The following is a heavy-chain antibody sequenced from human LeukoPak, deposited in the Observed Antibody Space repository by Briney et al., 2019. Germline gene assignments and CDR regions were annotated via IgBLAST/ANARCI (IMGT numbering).Heavy chain of an antibody. J-gene: IGHJ4*02. CDR1: GFTFSSYS. D-gene: IGHD1-1*01. V-gene: IGHV3-48*01. CDR2: IRSSGTTT. CDR3: TRDYNWNPDY. Sequence: GGSLRLSCAASGFTFSSYSMNWVRQAPGKGLEWVSYIRSSGTTTYYADSVEGRFTISRDNGKNSLYLQMNSLRAEDTGVYYCTRDYNWNPDYWGQGTLVTVSS.